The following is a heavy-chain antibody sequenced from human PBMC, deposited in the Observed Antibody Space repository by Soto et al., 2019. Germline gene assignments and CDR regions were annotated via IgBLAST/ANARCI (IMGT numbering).Heavy chain of an antibody. CDR1: GFLFSTYW. V-gene: IGHV3-74*01. Sequence: EVQLVESGGGLVQPGGSLRLSCAASGFLFSTYWMFWVRQVPSKGLLWVSRIKSDGSSTSYADSVKGRFNISRDNTKNTMALQMTSIRAEDTAVYYCAIGGGDYNYFDHWGQGILVTVSS. D-gene: IGHD2-21*01. CDR3: AIGGGDYNYFDH. CDR2: IKSDGSST. J-gene: IGHJ4*02.